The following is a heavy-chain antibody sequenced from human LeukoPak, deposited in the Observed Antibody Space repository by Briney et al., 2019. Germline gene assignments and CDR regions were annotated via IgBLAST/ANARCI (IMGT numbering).Heavy chain of an antibody. D-gene: IGHD3-16*02. CDR3: AGSDTIGYTPREWDYWYFDL. V-gene: IGHV3-7*01. CDR2: IKQDGGEK. Sequence: PGGSLRLSCAASGVTFSSYWMSWVGQAPGKGGEGVANIKQDGGEKDYVDSVKGGFTISRENAKKSLCVQMNSVRDEETAVYYCAGSDTIGYTPREWDYWYFDLWGRGTLVSVSS. CDR1: GVTFSSYW. J-gene: IGHJ2*01.